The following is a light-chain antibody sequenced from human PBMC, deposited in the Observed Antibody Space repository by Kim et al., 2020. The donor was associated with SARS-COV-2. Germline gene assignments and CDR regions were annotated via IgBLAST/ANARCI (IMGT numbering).Light chain of an antibody. Sequence: AHGATARFHCEENNVGGKGEQWYQKQPGQAPVLVIYDDSDRPSGIPERFSGSKSGNTATLTISRVEAGDEADYYCQVWDSSSDHWVFGGGTQLTVL. CDR1: NVGGKG. J-gene: IGLJ3*02. CDR2: DDS. V-gene: IGLV3-21*02. CDR3: QVWDSSSDHWV.